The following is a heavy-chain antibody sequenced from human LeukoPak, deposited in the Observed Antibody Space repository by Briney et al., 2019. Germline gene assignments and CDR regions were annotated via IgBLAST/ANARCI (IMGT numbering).Heavy chain of an antibody. CDR1: GDSISGSNW. Sequence: SETLSLTCAVSGDSISGSNWWSWVRQPPGKGLEWIGEIYHSGSTNYNPSLKSRVIISVDKSKNQFSLKLTSVTAADTAVYYCARDSSVSYYFDYWGQGTLVIVSS. V-gene: IGHV4-4*02. D-gene: IGHD1-26*01. CDR2: IYHSGST. J-gene: IGHJ4*02. CDR3: ARDSSVSYYFDY.